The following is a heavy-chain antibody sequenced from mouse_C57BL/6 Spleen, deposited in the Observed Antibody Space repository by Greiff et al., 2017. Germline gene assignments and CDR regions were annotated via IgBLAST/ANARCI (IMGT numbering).Heavy chain of an antibody. D-gene: IGHD1-1*01. CDR1: GFNIKDYY. CDR3: AREFRTTVDYYAMDY. V-gene: IGHV14-2*01. Sequence: VQLKESGAELVKPGASVKLSCTASGFNIKDYYMHWVKQRTEQGLEWIGRIDPEDGETKYAPKFQGKATITADTSSNTAYLQLSSLTSEDTAVYYCAREFRTTVDYYAMDYWGQGTSVTVSS. CDR2: IDPEDGET. J-gene: IGHJ4*01.